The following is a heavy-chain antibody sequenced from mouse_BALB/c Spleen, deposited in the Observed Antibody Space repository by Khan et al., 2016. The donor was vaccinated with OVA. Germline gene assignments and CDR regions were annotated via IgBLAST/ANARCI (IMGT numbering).Heavy chain of an antibody. CDR1: GYTFTTYW. D-gene: IGHD2-10*02. CDR2: INPSTGYT. V-gene: IGHV1-7*01. CDR3: ARRGLYGIFPY. J-gene: IGHJ3*01. Sequence: QVQLQQSGAELAKPGASVKMSCTASGYTFTTYWMHWIKQRPGQGLEWIGYINPSTGYTEYNQNFKDKATLTADESSSTAYMHLNSLTSDDSAVYYGARRGLYGIFPYWGQGTLVTVSA.